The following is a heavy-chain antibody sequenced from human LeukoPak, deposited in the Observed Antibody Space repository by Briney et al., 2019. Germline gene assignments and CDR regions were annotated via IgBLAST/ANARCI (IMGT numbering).Heavy chain of an antibody. V-gene: IGHV4-39*07. D-gene: IGHD5-24*01. J-gene: IGHJ4*02. CDR1: GGSISSSLYY. Sequence: SETLSLTCAVSGGSISSSLYYWGWICQPPGKGLEWIGSIYYSGSANYSPSLKTRVTISVDTSKNQFSLKLSSVTAADTAVYYCAREGRWLQYFFDYWGQGTLVTVSS. CDR3: AREGRWLQYFFDY. CDR2: IYYSGSA.